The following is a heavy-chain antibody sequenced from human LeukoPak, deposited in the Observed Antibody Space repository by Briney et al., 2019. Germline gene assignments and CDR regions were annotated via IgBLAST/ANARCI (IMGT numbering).Heavy chain of an antibody. CDR2: ISSSGGST. D-gene: IGHD6-19*01. CDR3: ARENVAGLYYFDY. CDR1: GYTFTRHY. J-gene: IGHJ4*02. Sequence: ASVKVSCKASGYTFTRHYVHWVRQAPGQGLEWMGMISSSGGSTSYAQKFQGRITMTRDTSTSTVYMELSSLRSEDTAVYYCARENVAGLYYFDYWGQGTLVTVSS. V-gene: IGHV1-46*01.